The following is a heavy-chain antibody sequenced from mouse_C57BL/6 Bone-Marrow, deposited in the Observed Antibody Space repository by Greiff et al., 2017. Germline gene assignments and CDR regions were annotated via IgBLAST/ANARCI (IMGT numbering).Heavy chain of an antibody. D-gene: IGHD1-1*01. V-gene: IGHV1-5*01. J-gene: IGHJ2*01. CDR3: TRSLFPVYFDY. CDR2: LYPGNSDT. Sequence: VQLQQSGTVLARPGASVKMSCKTSGYTFTSYWMHWVKQRPGQGLEWIGALYPGNSDTSYNQKFKGKAKLTAVTSASTAYMELSSLTNEDSAVYYCTRSLFPVYFDYWGQGTTLTVSS. CDR1: GYTFTSYW.